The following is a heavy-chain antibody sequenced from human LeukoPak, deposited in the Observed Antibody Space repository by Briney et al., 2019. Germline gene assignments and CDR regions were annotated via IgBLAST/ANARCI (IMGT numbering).Heavy chain of an antibody. J-gene: IGHJ4*02. D-gene: IGHD3-16*01. V-gene: IGHV3-49*04. CDR2: IRGKAYGETT. CDR1: GFSLSDYA. Sequence: GGSLRLSCSVSGFSLSDYAMNWVRQAPGKGLEWVAFIRGKAYGETTDYAASVKGRFSISRDEFDSIAYLQMNSLKTEDTAVYYCARGSDSNFGARDGFDYWGQGTLVTVSS. CDR3: ARGSDSNFGARDGFDY.